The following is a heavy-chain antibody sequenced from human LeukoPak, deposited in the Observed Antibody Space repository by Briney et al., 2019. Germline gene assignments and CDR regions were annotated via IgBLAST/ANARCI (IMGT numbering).Heavy chain of an antibody. J-gene: IGHJ3*02. CDR3: ARALYCSGGSCYSSVLRFDI. D-gene: IGHD2-15*01. V-gene: IGHV4-61*02. CDR2: IYTSGST. CDR1: GGSISSGSYY. Sequence: PSETLSLTCNVSGGSISSGSYYWSWIRQPAGKGLEWIGRIYTSGSTNYNPSLKSRVTISVDTSKNQFSLKLSSVTAADTAVYYCARALYCSGGSCYSSVLRFDIWGQGTMVTVSS.